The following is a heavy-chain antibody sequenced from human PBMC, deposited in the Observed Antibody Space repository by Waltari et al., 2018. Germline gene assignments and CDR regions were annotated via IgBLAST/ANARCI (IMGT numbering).Heavy chain of an antibody. CDR3: AREGEKDWNIGYFDY. D-gene: IGHD1-1*01. CDR1: GGPFSRYA. J-gene: IGHJ4*02. V-gene: IGHV1-69*05. CDR2: IIPIFGTA. Sequence: QVQLVQSGAEVKKPGSSVKVSCKASGGPFSRYAISWVRQSPGQGLEWMGGIIPIFGTANYAQKFQGRVTITTDESTSTAYMELSSLRSEDTAVYYCAREGEKDWNIGYFDYWGQGTLVTVSS.